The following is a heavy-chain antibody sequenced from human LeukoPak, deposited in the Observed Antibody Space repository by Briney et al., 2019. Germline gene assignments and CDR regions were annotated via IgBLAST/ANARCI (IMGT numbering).Heavy chain of an antibody. D-gene: IGHD1-26*01. CDR3: ARGVPAWEPPLDY. CDR2: MNPNSGNT. CDR1: GYTFTSYD. Sequence: GASVKVSCKASGYTFTSYDINRVRQATGQGLEWMGWMNPNSGNTGYAQKFQGRVTMTRNTSISTAYMELSSLRSEDTAVYYCARGVPAWEPPLDYWGQGTLVTVSS. V-gene: IGHV1-8*01. J-gene: IGHJ4*02.